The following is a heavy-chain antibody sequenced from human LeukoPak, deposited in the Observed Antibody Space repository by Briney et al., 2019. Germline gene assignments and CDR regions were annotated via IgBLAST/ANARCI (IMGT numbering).Heavy chain of an antibody. CDR1: GFTFDDYA. Sequence: GRSLRLSCAASGFTFDDYAMHWVRQAPGKGLEWVSGISWNSGSIGYADSVKGRFTISRDNSKNTLYLQMNSLRAEDTAVYYCARELAAAGKGSLFDYWGQGTLVTVSS. CDR3: ARELAAAGKGSLFDY. CDR2: ISWNSGSI. V-gene: IGHV3-9*01. D-gene: IGHD6-13*01. J-gene: IGHJ4*02.